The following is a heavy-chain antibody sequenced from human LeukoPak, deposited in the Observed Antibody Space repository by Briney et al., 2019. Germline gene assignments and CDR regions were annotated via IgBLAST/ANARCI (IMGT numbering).Heavy chain of an antibody. CDR3: ARGDYGSGSPYYYYYMDV. CDR1: GYTFTSNY. Sequence: ASVKVSCKAFGYTFTSNYMHWVRQAPGQGPEWMGVISPSGGSTTYAQKFQGRVTLTRDMSTSTDYLELSSLRSEDTAVYYCARGDYGSGSPYYYYYMDVWGKGTTVTISS. V-gene: IGHV1-46*01. J-gene: IGHJ6*03. CDR2: ISPSGGST. D-gene: IGHD3-10*01.